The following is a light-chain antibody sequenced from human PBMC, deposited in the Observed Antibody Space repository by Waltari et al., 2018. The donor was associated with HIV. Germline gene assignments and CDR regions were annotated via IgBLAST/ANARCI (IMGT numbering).Light chain of an antibody. Sequence: DIVMTQSPDSLAVSLGERATIHCKSSQSVLYSSNNKNYLAWFQQKPGQPPKLLFYWASTRESGVPGRFSGSGSGTDFTLTISSLQAEDVAVYFCQQYYSTPFTFGGGTKVEIK. CDR2: WAS. V-gene: IGKV4-1*01. CDR1: QSVLYSSNNKNY. J-gene: IGKJ4*01. CDR3: QQYYSTPFT.